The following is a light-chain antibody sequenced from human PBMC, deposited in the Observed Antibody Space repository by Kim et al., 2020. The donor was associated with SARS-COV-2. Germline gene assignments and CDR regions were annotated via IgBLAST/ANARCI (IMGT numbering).Light chain of an antibody. CDR3: STWDDSLNGPI. V-gene: IGLV1-36*01. J-gene: IGLJ2*01. CDR1: SSNIGNNV. CDR2: YND. Sequence: QSVLTQPPSVSEAPRQRVTISCSGSSSNIGNNVVNWYQQLPGKAPKLLIYYNDLLPSGVSDRFSGSKSGTSASLAISGLQSEDEGDYYCSTWDDSLNGPIFGGGTQLTVL.